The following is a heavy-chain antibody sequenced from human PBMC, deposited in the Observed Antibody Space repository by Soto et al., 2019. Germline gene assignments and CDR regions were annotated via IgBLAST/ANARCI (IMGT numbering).Heavy chain of an antibody. V-gene: IGHV4-61*01. J-gene: IGHJ4*02. CDR1: GGSVSSGSYY. D-gene: IGHD3-10*01. Sequence: QVQLQESGPGLVKPSETLSLTCTVSGGSVSSGSYYWSWIRQPPGKGLEWIGYIYYSGSTNSNPSLKSRGTISVDTSKNQFSLKLSSVTAADTAVYYCAVIREAYFDSWGQGTLVTVSS. CDR3: AVIREAYFDS. CDR2: IYYSGST.